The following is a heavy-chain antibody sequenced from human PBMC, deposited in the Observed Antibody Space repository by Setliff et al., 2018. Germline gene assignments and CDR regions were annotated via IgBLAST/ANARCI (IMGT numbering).Heavy chain of an antibody. CDR1: GDSISNYY. CDR2: LHTSGST. D-gene: IGHD1-26*01. CDR3: ARDNTILGATDH. Sequence: SETLSLTCTVSGDSISNYYWSWIRQSTERGLEWLGRLHTSGSTTYNPALNSRVTISVDTSTSQFSLRLTSLTAADTAVYFCARDNTILGATDHWGQGTLVTVSS. V-gene: IGHV4-4*07. J-gene: IGHJ5*02.